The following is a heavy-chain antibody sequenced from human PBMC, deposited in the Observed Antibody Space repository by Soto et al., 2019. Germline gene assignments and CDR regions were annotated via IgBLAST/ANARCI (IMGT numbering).Heavy chain of an antibody. CDR2: VYYTGST. CDR1: GGSIRCSC. CDR3: ARSVAVPGAHIDY. D-gene: IGHD6-19*01. Sequence: SETLSLTSSVSGGSIRCSCWSWIRQSPGKGLEWLGYVYYTGSTNYSPSLRSRVSISVDTSKNEFSLRLSSVTAADTAVYFCARSVAVPGAHIDYWGQGTQVTVSS. J-gene: IGHJ4*02. V-gene: IGHV4-59*01.